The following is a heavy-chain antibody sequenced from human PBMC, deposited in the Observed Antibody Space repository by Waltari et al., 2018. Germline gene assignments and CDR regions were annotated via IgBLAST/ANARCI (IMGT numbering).Heavy chain of an antibody. CDR3: ARGDGDYDGIFDY. D-gene: IGHD4-17*01. V-gene: IGHV3-53*01. J-gene: IGHJ4*02. CDR1: GFTVSSNY. Sequence: EVQLVESGGGLIQPGGSLRLSCAASGFTVSSNYMSWVRKAPGKGLEWVSVIDSGGSTYYADSVKCRFTIAIDNSKNTLYLQMNSLRAEDTAVYYCARGDGDYDGIFDYWGQGTLVTVSS. CDR2: IDSGGST.